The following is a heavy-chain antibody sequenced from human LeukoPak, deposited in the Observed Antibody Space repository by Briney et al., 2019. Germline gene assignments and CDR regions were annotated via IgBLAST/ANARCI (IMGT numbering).Heavy chain of an antibody. CDR2: ITGSGRGT. CDR3: SKDPNGDYVGAFDM. V-gene: IGHV3-23*01. CDR1: GLTFSNYA. J-gene: IGHJ3*02. D-gene: IGHD4-17*01. Sequence: GGSLRLSCTASGLTFSNYATTWVRQAPGKGLEWVSSITGSGRGTYYADSVKGRFGVSRDNSHNTVFLHMNSLRADDTALYYCSKDPNGDYVGAFDMWGPGTMVTVSS.